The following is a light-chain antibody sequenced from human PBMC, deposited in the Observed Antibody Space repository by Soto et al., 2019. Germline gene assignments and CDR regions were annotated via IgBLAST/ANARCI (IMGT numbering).Light chain of an antibody. CDR1: QSTSSY. CDR2: AAS. V-gene: IGKV1-39*01. J-gene: IGKJ3*01. CDR3: QQSYSTS. Sequence: DIQMTQSPSSLSASVGDRVTITCRASQSTSSYLNWYQQKPGKAPKLLIFAASSLESGVPSRFSGSGSGTDFTLTISSLQPEDFATYYCQQSYSTSFGPGTKVEIK.